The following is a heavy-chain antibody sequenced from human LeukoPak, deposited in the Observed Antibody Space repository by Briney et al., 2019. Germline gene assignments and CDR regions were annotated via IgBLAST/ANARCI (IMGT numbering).Heavy chain of an antibody. Sequence: PSETLSLTCTVSGDSISTYYWTWIRQPAGKGLEWIGRVYSSGSTTYNPSLKSRVTMSLDTSNDQFSLKLNSVTAADTAMYYCASGRGGASDWYFDLWGRGTLVTVT. CDR2: VYSSGST. CDR3: ASGRGGASDWYFDL. V-gene: IGHV4-4*07. J-gene: IGHJ2*01. D-gene: IGHD1-26*01. CDR1: GDSISTYY.